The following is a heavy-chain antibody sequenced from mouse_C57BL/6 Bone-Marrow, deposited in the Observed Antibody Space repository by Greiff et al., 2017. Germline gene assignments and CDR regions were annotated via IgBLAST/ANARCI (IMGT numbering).Heavy chain of an antibody. CDR2: IDPENGDT. CDR1: GFNIKDDY. CDR3: TTIITTGDAMDY. J-gene: IGHJ4*01. V-gene: IGHV14-4*01. Sequence: VQLQQSGAELVRPGASVKLSCTASGFNIKDDYMHWVKQRPEQGLEWIGWIDPENGDTEYASKLQGKATITADTSSNTAYLQLSSLTSEDTAVYYCTTIITTGDAMDYWGQGTSVTVSS. D-gene: IGHD1-1*01.